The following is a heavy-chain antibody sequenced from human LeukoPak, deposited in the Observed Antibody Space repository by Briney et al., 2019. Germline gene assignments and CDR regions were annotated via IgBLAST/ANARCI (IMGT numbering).Heavy chain of an antibody. D-gene: IGHD4-17*01. CDR2: INHSGNT. Sequence: GSLRLSCAASGFTFSSYSMNWVRQPPGKGLEWIGEINHSGNTNYNPSLKTRVTMSVDTSKSQFSLKLVSVTAADTAVYYCARYDYGDDRPMEFFDYWGHGSLVTVSS. J-gene: IGHJ4*01. V-gene: IGHV4-34*01. CDR1: GFTFSSYS. CDR3: ARYDYGDDRPMEFFDY.